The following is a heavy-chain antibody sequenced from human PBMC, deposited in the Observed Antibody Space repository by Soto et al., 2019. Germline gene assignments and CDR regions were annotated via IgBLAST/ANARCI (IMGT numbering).Heavy chain of an antibody. CDR2: IYHSGST. J-gene: IGHJ6*02. CDR3: ARGKRVPAATSNYYYYGMGV. CDR1: GGSISSYY. V-gene: IGHV4-59*12. Sequence: TLSLTCTVSGGSISSYYWSWIRQPPGKGLEWIGYIYHSGSTNYNPSLKSRVTISVDTSKNQFSLKLSSVTAADTAVYYCARGKRVPAATSNYYYYGMGVWGQGTTVTVSS. D-gene: IGHD2-2*01.